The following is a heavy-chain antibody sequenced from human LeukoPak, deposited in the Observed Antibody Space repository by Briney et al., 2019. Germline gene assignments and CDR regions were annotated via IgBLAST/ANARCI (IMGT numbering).Heavy chain of an antibody. V-gene: IGHV4-4*02. CDR1: GGSISSSNW. CDR3: ARTGGGGWYSRNYFDY. J-gene: IGHJ4*02. D-gene: IGHD6-19*01. Sequence: SETLSLTCAVSGGSISSSNWWSWVRQPPGKGLEWIGEIYHSGSTNYNPSLKSRVTISVDKSKNQFSPKLSSVTAADTAVYYCARTGGGGWYSRNYFDYWGQGTLVTVSS. CDR2: IYHSGST.